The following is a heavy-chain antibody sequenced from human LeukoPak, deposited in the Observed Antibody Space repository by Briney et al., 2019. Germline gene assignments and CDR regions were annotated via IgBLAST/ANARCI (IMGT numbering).Heavy chain of an antibody. CDR1: GYTFTSYG. CDR3: ARDAVVVPAAPLYWFDP. CDR2: ISAYNGNT. V-gene: IGHV1-18*01. D-gene: IGHD2-2*01. Sequence: GASVKVSCKASGYTFTSYGISWVRQAPGQGLEWMGWISAYNGNTNYAQKLQGRVTMTTDTSTSTAYMELRSLRSDDTAVYYCARDAVVVPAAPLYWFDPWGQGTLVTVSS. J-gene: IGHJ5*02.